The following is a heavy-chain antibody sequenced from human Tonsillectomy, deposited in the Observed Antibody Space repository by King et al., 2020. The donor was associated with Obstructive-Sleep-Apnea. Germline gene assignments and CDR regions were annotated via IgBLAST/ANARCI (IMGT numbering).Heavy chain of an antibody. CDR3: AKDLRYLGYYFDH. CDR1: GFTFSNYG. CDR2: IWHDGSNE. Sequence: VQLVESGGGVVQPGRSLCLSCTVSGFTFSNYGMHWVRQSPGKGLEWGAVIWHDGSNENNADSARGRFTSSGDNSKNTLYLQMNRLRAGDTAVYYCAKDLRYLGYYFDHWGQGTLVTVSS. J-gene: IGHJ4*02. V-gene: IGHV3-33*06. D-gene: IGHD2/OR15-2a*01.